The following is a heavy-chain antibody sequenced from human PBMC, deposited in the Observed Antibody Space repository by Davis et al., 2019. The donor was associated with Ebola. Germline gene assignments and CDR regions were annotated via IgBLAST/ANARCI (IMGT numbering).Heavy chain of an antibody. CDR3: ARDVYGSGNYWFDP. CDR1: GYTFTSYA. J-gene: IGHJ5*02. Sequence: SVKVSCKASGYTFTSYAISWVRQAPGQGLDWMGGIIPVFGIPKYAQKFQGRVTITADESTNTAYMELGSLRSEDTALYYCARDVYGSGNYWFDPWGQGTLVSVSS. V-gene: IGHV1-69*13. CDR2: IIPVFGIP. D-gene: IGHD3-10*01.